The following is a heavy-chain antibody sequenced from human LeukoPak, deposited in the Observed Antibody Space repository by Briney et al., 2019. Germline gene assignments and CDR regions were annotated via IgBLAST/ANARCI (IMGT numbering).Heavy chain of an antibody. J-gene: IGHJ4*02. CDR2: IYSGGST. CDR3: ARESLTATFDY. CDR1: GFTVSSNY. Sequence: GGCLRLSCAASGFTVSSNYMSWVRQAPGKGLEWVSVIYSGGSTYYADSVKGRFTISRDNSKNTLYLQMNSLRAEDTAVYYCARESLTATFDYWGQGTLVTVSS. V-gene: IGHV3-53*01. D-gene: IGHD3-9*01.